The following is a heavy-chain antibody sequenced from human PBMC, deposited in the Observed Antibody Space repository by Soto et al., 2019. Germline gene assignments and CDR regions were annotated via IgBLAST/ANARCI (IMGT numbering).Heavy chain of an antibody. CDR1: GGSISSYY. J-gene: IGHJ6*03. Sequence: TSETLSLTCTVSGGSISSYYWSWIRQPPGKGLEWIGYIYYSGSTNYNPSLKSRVTISVDTSKNQFSLKLSSVTAADTAVYYCARENIDYYYMDVWGKGTTVTVS. CDR3: ARENIDYYYMDV. V-gene: IGHV4-59*01. CDR2: IYYSGST. D-gene: IGHD3-16*02.